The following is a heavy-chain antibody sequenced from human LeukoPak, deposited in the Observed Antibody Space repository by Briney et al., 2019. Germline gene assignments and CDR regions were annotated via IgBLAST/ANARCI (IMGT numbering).Heavy chain of an antibody. CDR2: IKQDGSEK. D-gene: IGHD3-22*01. V-gene: IGHV3-7*01. CDR3: ARANYDSSGYYCDY. J-gene: IGHJ4*02. CDR1: GFTFSSYW. Sequence: GGSLRLSCAASGFTFSSYWMSGVRQAPGKGLEWVANIKQDGSEKYYVDFVKGRFTISRDSAKNSLYLQMNSLRAEDTAVYYCARANYDSSGYYCDYWGPGTLVTVSS.